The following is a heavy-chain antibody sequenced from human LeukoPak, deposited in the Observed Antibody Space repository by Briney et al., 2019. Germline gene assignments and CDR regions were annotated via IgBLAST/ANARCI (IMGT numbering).Heavy chain of an antibody. J-gene: IGHJ3*02. V-gene: IGHV3-23*01. Sequence: PGGSLRLSCAASGFIFSPYAMSWVRQAPGKGLEWVAGIAGGDDRFYADSVKGRFSISRDNSKNTLYLQMNSLRAEDTAVYYCARDLGAAGIWGQGTMVTVSS. CDR1: GFIFSPYA. CDR2: IAGGDDR. D-gene: IGHD6-13*01. CDR3: ARDLGAAGI.